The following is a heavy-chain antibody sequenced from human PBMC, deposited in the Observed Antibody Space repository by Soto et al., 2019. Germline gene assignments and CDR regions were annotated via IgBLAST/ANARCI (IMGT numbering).Heavy chain of an antibody. CDR1: GASISSGRSY. V-gene: IGHV4-39*01. J-gene: IGHJ4*02. D-gene: IGHD3-3*01. CDR2: FYYTGGT. Sequence: ASETLSLTCTVSGASISSGRSYWGWVRQPPGKGLEWIVSFYYTGGTYSTYYNPSLKSRVTISVDTSKSQFSLNLRSVTAADTAVYYCASPRQGNYDFLSGYYALDYWGQGTLVTVSS. CDR3: ASPRQGNYDFLSGYYALDY.